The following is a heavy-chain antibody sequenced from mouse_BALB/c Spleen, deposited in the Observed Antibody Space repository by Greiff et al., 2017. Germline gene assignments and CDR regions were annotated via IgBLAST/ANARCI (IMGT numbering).Heavy chain of an antibody. V-gene: IGHV2-9*02. D-gene: IGHD2-1*01. CDR2: IWAGGST. CDR3: ARDRTGGNYCFDY. J-gene: IGHJ2*01. Sequence: QVHVKQSGPGLVAPSQSLSITCTVSGFSLTSYGVHWVRQPPGKGLEWLGVIWAGGSTNYNSALMSRLSISKDNSKSQVFLKLNSLQTDDTAMYYCARDRTGGNYCFDYWGQGTTLTVSS. CDR1: GFSLTSYG.